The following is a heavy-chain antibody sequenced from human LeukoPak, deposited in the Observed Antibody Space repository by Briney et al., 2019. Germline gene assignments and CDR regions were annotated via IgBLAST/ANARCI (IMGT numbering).Heavy chain of an antibody. CDR2: IIPIFGTA. CDR1: GGTFSSYA. J-gene: IGHJ4*02. Sequence: ASVKASCKASGGTFSSYAISWVRQAPGQGLEWMGGIIPIFGTANYAQKFQGRVTITADKSTSTAYMELSSLRSEDTAVYYCARGSHYDILTGYLDYWGQGTLVTVSS. CDR3: ARGSHYDILTGYLDY. D-gene: IGHD3-9*01. V-gene: IGHV1-69*06.